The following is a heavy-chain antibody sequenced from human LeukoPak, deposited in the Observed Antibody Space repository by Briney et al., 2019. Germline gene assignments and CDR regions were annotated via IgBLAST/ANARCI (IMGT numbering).Heavy chain of an antibody. CDR1: GDSVSNTGAS. J-gene: IGHJ4*02. V-gene: IGHV6-1*01. D-gene: IGHD6-19*01. CDR2: TYYRSTWYD. CDR3: ARGNSGMTVALFHS. Sequence: SQTLSLTCAISGDSVSNTGASWNWIRQSPSRGLEWLGRTYYRSTWYDDYAISVKGRITIYPDTSNNQVSLQLDSVTPEDTAVYFCARGNSGMTVALFHSWGQGTRVTVSS.